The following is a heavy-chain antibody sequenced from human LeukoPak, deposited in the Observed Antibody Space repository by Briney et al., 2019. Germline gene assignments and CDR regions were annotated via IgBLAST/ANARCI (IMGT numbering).Heavy chain of an antibody. V-gene: IGHV3-7*01. CDR2: IKQDGSEK. J-gene: IGHJ4*02. CDR1: GFTFSSYW. D-gene: IGHD3-3*01. Sequence: PGGSLRLSCAASGFTFSSYWMSWVRQAPGKGLEGVANIKQDGSEKYYVDSVKGRFTISRDNAKNSLYLQMNSLRAEDTAVYYCARDLDYDFWSGYLDYWGQGTLVTVSS. CDR3: ARDLDYDFWSGYLDY.